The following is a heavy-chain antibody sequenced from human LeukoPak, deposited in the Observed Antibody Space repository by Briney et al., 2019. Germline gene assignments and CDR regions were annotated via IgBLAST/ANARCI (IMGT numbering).Heavy chain of an antibody. CDR2: INHSGST. D-gene: IGHD3-16*02. CDR1: GGSFSGYY. V-gene: IGHV4-34*01. CDR3: ARGRGDYVWGSYRLRLDY. Sequence: SETLSLTCAVYGGSFSGYYWRWICQPPGKGLEWIGEINHSGSTNYNPSLKSRVTISVDTSKNQFSLKLSSVTAADTAVYYCARGRGDYVWGSYRLRLDYWGQGTLVTVSS. J-gene: IGHJ4*02.